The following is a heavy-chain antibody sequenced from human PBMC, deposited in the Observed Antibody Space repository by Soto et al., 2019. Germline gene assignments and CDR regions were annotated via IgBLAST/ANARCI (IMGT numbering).Heavy chain of an antibody. CDR3: VKQSGSGSYYKVGSGGHFDS. CDR1: GGSISSYY. V-gene: IGHV4-59*01. Sequence: SETLSLTCTVSGGSISSYYWSWIRQPPGKGLEWIGYIYYSGSTNYNPSLKSRVTISVDTSKNQFSLKLSSVTAEDTAVYYCVKQSGSGSYYKVGSGGHFDSWGQGTLVTVSS. CDR2: IYYSGST. J-gene: IGHJ4*02. D-gene: IGHD3-10*01.